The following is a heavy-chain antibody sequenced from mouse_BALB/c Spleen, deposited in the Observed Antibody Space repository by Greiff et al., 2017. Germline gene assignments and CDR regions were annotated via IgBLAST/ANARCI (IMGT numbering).Heavy chain of an antibody. Sequence: EVKLQESGPGLVKPSQSLSLTCTVTGYSITSDYAWYWIRQLPGNKLEWMGYISYSGSTSYNPSLKSRISITRDTSKNQIFLQLNSVTTEDTATCYSERNYWYFDVWGAGTTVTVSS. CDR2: ISYSGST. CDR3: ERNYWYFDV. J-gene: IGHJ1*01. CDR1: GYSITSDYA. V-gene: IGHV3-2*02.